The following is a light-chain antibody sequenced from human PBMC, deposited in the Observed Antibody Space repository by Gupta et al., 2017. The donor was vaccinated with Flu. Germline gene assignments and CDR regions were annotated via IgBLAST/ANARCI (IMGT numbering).Light chain of an antibody. Sequence: QSVLTQPPSASGTPGQRVTISCSGSNSNIGSNTVNWYQQLSGTAPKLLIYIDNRRPSGVPHRISGSKSGTSASLAISGLQSEDEADYYCAAWDDGLNGSVIFGGGTKLTVL. CDR3: AAWDDGLNGSVI. CDR2: IDN. CDR1: NSNIGSNT. V-gene: IGLV1-44*01. J-gene: IGLJ2*01.